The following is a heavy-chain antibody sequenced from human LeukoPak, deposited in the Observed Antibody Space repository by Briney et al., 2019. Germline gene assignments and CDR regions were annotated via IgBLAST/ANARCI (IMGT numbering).Heavy chain of an antibody. J-gene: IGHJ4*02. CDR2: ISSSSRYI. V-gene: IGHV3-21*05. CDR3: TRVGTSGYTADY. Sequence: PGGSLRLSCAASGFDFTIYSINWVRQAPGKGLEWISYISSSSRYIYFADSVKGRFTVSRDNAQNLVSLQMNSLRAEDTAVYFCTRVGTSGYTADYWGQGTRVTVSS. D-gene: IGHD3-22*01. CDR1: GFDFTIYS.